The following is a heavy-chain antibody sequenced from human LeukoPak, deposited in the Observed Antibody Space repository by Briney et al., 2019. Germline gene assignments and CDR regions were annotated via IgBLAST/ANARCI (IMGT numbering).Heavy chain of an antibody. CDR2: IKQDGSEK. D-gene: IGHD2-2*01. CDR3: ARGRCSSTSCFFDY. J-gene: IGHJ4*02. V-gene: IGHV3-7*01. CDR1: GFTFSSYW. Sequence: GGSLRLSCAASGFTFSSYWMSWVRQAPGKGLEWVANIKQDGSEKYYVDSVKGRFTISRDNAKNSLSLQMNSLRAEDTAVYYCARGRCSSTSCFFDYWGQGTLVTVSS.